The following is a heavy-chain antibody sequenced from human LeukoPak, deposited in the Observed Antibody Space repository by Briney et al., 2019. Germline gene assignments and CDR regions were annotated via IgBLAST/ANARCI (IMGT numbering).Heavy chain of an antibody. CDR2: ISVGAHLI. Sequence: GGSLRLSCAASGFTFSNYEVNWVRQAPGKGLEWVSYISVGAHLIYYADSVRGRFTISRDNAKSSLYLQMNSLGAEDTAIYYCARDAWEEWLRPTSFDYWGRGILVTVSS. J-gene: IGHJ4*02. CDR3: ARDAWEEWLRPTSFDY. V-gene: IGHV3-48*03. CDR1: GFTFSNYE. D-gene: IGHD5-12*01.